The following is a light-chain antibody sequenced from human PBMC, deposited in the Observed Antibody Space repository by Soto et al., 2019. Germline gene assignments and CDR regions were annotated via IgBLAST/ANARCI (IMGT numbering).Light chain of an antibody. Sequence: DIQMTQSPSSLSASVGDRVTITCRASQSISTYLNWYQQKQGKAPRLLIYAASSLQSGVPSRFSGSESGSGSTLTISSLQPEDFATYFCQQCYSTPWTFGQGTKVEIK. J-gene: IGKJ1*01. V-gene: IGKV1-39*01. CDR3: QQCYSTPWT. CDR2: AAS. CDR1: QSISTY.